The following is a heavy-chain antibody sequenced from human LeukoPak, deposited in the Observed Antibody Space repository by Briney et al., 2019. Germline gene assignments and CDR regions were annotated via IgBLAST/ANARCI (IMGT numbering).Heavy chain of an antibody. CDR3: ARVKQQLVRLLGRDTTYYYYYYLDV. CDR1: GFTVSSNY. D-gene: IGHD6-13*01. CDR2: IYSGGGT. J-gene: IGHJ6*03. Sequence: QPGGSLRLSCAASGFTVSSNYMTWVRQAPGKGLEWVSVIYSGGGTYYADSVKGRFTISRDNAKNSLFLQMNSLRAEDTAVYYCARVKQQLVRLLGRDTTYYYYYYLDVWGKGTTVTVSS. V-gene: IGHV3-53*01.